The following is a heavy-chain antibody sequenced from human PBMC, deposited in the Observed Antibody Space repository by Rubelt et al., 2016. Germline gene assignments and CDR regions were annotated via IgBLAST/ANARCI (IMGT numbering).Heavy chain of an antibody. J-gene: IGHJ4*02. D-gene: IGHD3/OR15-3a*01. CDR1: DFTFSTYA. Sequence: EVQLLESGGGLVQPGGSLRLSCADSDFTFSTYAMRWVRQAPGKGLDWVATLSGSGGTTAYGDSVKGRFTISRDNSRDTLYLQLGSLRADDTALYYCAGGRDWSIRYFEDWGQGTLVTVSA. CDR3: AGGRDWSIRYFED. CDR2: LSGSGGTT. V-gene: IGHV3-23*01.